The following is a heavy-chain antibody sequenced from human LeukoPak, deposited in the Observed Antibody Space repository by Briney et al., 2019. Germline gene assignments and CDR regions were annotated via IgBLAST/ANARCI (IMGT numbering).Heavy chain of an antibody. CDR2: INWDGGAY. V-gene: IGHV3-20*04. J-gene: IGHJ4*02. D-gene: IGHD3-22*01. Sequence: GGTLRLSCTDSGHTFDDYGMTWVRQASGKGLEWVSGINWDGGAYNYAASVKGRFTISRDNAKNSLYRDMNSLRVEDTAVYFCARDLSSSWYSLAYWGQGILVIVS. CDR3: ARDLSSSWYSLAY. CDR1: GHTFDDYG.